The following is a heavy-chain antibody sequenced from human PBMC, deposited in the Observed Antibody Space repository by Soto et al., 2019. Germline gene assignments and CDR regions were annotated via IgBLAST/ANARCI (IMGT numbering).Heavy chain of an antibody. V-gene: IGHV1-69*02. CDR3: ARSRRGEMATIDY. Sequence: SVKVSCKASGGTFSSYTISWVRQAPGQGLEWMGRIIPILGIANYAQKFQGRVTITADKSTSTAYMELSSLRSEDTAVYYWARSRRGEMATIDYWGQGTLVTVSS. CDR2: IIPILGIA. D-gene: IGHD5-12*01. J-gene: IGHJ4*02. CDR1: GGTFSSYT.